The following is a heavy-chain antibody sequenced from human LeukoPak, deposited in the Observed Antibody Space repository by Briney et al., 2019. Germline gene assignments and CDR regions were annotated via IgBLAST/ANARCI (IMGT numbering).Heavy chain of an antibody. J-gene: IGHJ4*02. V-gene: IGHV3-7*01. Sequence: GGSLRLSCAASGFTFSSYWMTWVRQAPGKGLEWLANINEDGSIQYYLDSVRGRFTISRDNAKTSVYLQLNSLRADDTAAYYCARDVWTGVAVSDYWGQGTLVTVSS. CDR1: GFTFSSYW. CDR3: ARDVWTGVAVSDY. CDR2: INEDGSIQ. D-gene: IGHD6-19*01.